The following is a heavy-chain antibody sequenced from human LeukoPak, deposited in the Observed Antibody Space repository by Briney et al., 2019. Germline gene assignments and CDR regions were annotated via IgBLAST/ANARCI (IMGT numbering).Heavy chain of an antibody. CDR2: IYYSGST. V-gene: IGHV4-38-2*02. J-gene: IGHJ4*02. CDR1: GYSISSGYY. D-gene: IGHD4-17*01. Sequence: SETLSLTCTVSGYSISSGYYWGWIRQPPGKGLEWIGSIYYSGSTYYNPSLKSRVTISADTSKNQFSLKLSSVTAADTAVYYCARHDRDYGDFIDYWGQGTLVTVSS. CDR3: ARHDRDYGDFIDY.